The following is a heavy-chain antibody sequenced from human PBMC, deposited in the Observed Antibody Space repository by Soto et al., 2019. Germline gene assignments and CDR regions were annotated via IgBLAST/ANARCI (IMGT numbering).Heavy chain of an antibody. CDR1: GFTSGT. J-gene: IGHJ6*02. D-gene: IGHD1-26*01. V-gene: IGHV3-23*04. CDR3: TQWDGYADV. Sequence: EVQLVESGGGLVQPGGSLRLSCAASGFTSGTTWVRQTPGRGLEWVSGISASSGKIFYADSVRGRFTISKDNSKNTLYLQMDSLRDDDTAIYFCTQWDGYADVWGQGTTVIVSS. CDR2: ISASSGKI.